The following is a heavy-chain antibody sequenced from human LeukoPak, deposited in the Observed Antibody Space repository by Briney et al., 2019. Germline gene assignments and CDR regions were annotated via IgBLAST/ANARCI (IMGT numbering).Heavy chain of an antibody. CDR2: IYHSGST. CDR1: GGSISSGGYY. D-gene: IGHD6-19*01. Sequence: SQTLSLTCTVSGGSISSGGYYWSWIRQPPGKGLEWIGYIYHSGSTYYNPSLKSRVTISVDTSKNQFSLKLSSVTAADTAVYYCARALAVAGTKTYWYFDLWGRGTLVTVSS. J-gene: IGHJ2*01. V-gene: IGHV4-30-2*05. CDR3: ARALAVAGTKTYWYFDL.